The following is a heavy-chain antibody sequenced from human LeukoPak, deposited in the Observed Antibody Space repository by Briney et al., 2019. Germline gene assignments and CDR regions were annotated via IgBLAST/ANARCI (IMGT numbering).Heavy chain of an antibody. D-gene: IGHD2-21*01. CDR2: LSPDGSSS. J-gene: IGHJ3*02. CDR1: GFAFSTYW. Sequence: PGGSLRLSCAASGFAFSTYWMHWVRQAPGKGLVWVSRLSPDGSSSVSADSVKGRFTVSRDNAKNTLYLQMNSLRAEDTAVYYCAKVFGGEVVLPFDIWGQGTMVTVSS. CDR3: AKVFGGEVVLPFDI. V-gene: IGHV3-74*01.